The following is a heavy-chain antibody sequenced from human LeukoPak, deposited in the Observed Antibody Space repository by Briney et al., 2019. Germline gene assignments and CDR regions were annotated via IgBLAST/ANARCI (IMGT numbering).Heavy chain of an antibody. CDR2: IYHSGST. J-gene: IGHJ4*02. Sequence: PSETLSLTCAVSAYSISSTYYWGWIRQPPGKGLEWIGSIYHSGSTYYNPSLKSRVTISIDTSKNQFSLKLRSVTAADTAVYYCAGYCSGGRCSLSDYWGRGTLVTVSS. D-gene: IGHD2-15*01. CDR3: AGYCSGGRCSLSDY. CDR1: AYSISSTYY. V-gene: IGHV4-38-2*01.